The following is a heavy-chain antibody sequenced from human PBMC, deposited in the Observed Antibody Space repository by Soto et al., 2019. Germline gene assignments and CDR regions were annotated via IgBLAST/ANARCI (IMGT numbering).Heavy chain of an antibody. V-gene: IGHV3-53*01. CDR3: ARGIGREDYGDYYYYYGMDV. J-gene: IGHJ6*02. CDR2: IYSGGST. D-gene: IGHD4-17*01. CDR1: GFTVSSNY. Sequence: GGSLRLSCAASGFTVSSNYMSWVRQAPGKGLEWVSVIYSGGSTYYADSVKGRFTISRDNSKNTLYLQMNSLRAEDTAVYYCARGIGREDYGDYYYYYGMDVWGQGTTVTVSS.